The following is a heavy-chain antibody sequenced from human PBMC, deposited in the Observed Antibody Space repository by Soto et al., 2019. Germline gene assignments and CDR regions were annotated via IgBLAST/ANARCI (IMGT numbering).Heavy chain of an antibody. CDR2: IIPIFGTA. Sequence: ASVKVSCKASGGTFSSYAISWVRQAPGQGLEWMGGIIPIFGTANYAQKFQGRVTITADESTSTAYMELSSLRSEDTAVYYCARDRTTTGSGNGYFQHWGQGTLVTVSS. CDR1: GGTFSSYA. V-gene: IGHV1-69*13. D-gene: IGHD6-19*01. CDR3: ARDRTTTGSGNGYFQH. J-gene: IGHJ1*01.